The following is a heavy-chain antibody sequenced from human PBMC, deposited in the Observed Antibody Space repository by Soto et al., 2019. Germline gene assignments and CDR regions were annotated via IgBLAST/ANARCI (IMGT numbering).Heavy chain of an antibody. CDR2: ISSGGSTI. CDR1: GFTFSSYS. CDR3: ARDWGTGFTYCYYGMDV. V-gene: IGHV3-48*02. D-gene: IGHD3-16*01. Sequence: EVQLVESGGGLVQPGGSLRLSCAASGFTFSSYSMNWVRQAPGKGLEWVSYISSGGSTIFYADSVKGRFTISRDNAENSLYLQMNSLRHDDTAVYYCARDWGTGFTYCYYGMDVWGRGTMVTVSS. J-gene: IGHJ6*02.